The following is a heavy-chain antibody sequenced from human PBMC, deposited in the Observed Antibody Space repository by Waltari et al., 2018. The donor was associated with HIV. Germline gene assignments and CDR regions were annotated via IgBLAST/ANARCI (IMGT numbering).Heavy chain of an antibody. J-gene: IGHJ6*02. CDR1: GGSFSGFY. D-gene: IGHD2-2*03. CDR2: INHSGST. Sequence: QVQLQQWGAGLLKPSETLSLTCAVYGGSFSGFYWSWIRQPPGKGLEWIGEINHSGSTNYTPAIKSRVTISVDTSKNQFSLKLSSVTAADTAVYYCALSSGYCSSTSCLGIRYYYYYGMDVWGQGTTVTVSS. CDR3: ALSSGYCSSTSCLGIRYYYYYGMDV. V-gene: IGHV4-34*01.